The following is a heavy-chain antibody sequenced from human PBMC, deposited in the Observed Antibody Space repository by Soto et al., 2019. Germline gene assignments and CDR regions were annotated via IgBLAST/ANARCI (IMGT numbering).Heavy chain of an antibody. V-gene: IGHV3-33*01. Sequence: GGSLRLSCAASGFTFSSYGMHWVRQAPGKGLEWVAVIWYDGSNKYYADSVKGRFTISRDNSKNTLYLQMNSLRAEDTAVYYCARVKFRYYDFWSGYLDYYYGMDVWGQGTTVTVSS. CDR2: IWYDGSNK. J-gene: IGHJ6*02. CDR1: GFTFSSYG. CDR3: ARVKFRYYDFWSGYLDYYYGMDV. D-gene: IGHD3-3*01.